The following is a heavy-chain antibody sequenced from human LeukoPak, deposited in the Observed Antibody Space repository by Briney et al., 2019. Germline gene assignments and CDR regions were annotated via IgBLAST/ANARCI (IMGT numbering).Heavy chain of an antibody. Sequence: SETLSLTCAVYGGSFSGYYWSWIRQPPGKGLEWIGEINHSGSTNYNPSLKSRVTISVDTSKIQFSLKLSSVTAADTAVYYCARPRRYSSSWYGPFDYWGQGTLVTVSS. J-gene: IGHJ4*02. V-gene: IGHV4-34*01. CDR2: INHSGST. D-gene: IGHD6-13*01. CDR3: ARPRRYSSSWYGPFDY. CDR1: GGSFSGYY.